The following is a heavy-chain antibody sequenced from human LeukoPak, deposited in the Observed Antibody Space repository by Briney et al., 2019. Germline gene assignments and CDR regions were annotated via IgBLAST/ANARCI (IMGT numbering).Heavy chain of an antibody. Sequence: PGGSLRLSCAASGFTFSNYGMHWVRQAPGQGLEWVSAISGSGGSTYYADSVKGRFTISRDNSKNTLYLQMNSLRAEDTAVYYCAKDLYSSGWYPADYWGQGTLVTVSS. CDR1: GFTFSNYG. D-gene: IGHD6-19*01. V-gene: IGHV3-23*01. J-gene: IGHJ4*02. CDR3: AKDLYSSGWYPADY. CDR2: ISGSGGST.